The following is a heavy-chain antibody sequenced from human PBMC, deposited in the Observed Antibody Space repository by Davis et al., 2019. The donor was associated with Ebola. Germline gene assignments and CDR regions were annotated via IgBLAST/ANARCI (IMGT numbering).Heavy chain of an antibody. V-gene: IGHV4-39*01. CDR2: VYSGGRT. D-gene: IGHD6-19*01. Sequence: SETLSLTCTVSGGSVTSNDYYWGWIRQPPGKGLEWLGSVYSGGRTFYNPSLESRITISVDTSKNQISLRLRSVTAADTAVYYCARHAPHSGGWYSAWLDPWGQGTVVTVSS. J-gene: IGHJ5*02. CDR3: ARHAPHSGGWYSAWLDP. CDR1: GGSVTSNDYY.